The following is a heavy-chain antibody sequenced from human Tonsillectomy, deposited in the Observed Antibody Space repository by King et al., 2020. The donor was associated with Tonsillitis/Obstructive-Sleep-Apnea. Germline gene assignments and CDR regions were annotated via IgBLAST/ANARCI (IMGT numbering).Heavy chain of an antibody. D-gene: IGHD3-22*01. CDR3: ARDSRSHYYDTSGYYTFEY. CDR1: GYTFTTYG. CDR2: ISAYNGDT. Sequence: VQLQQSGAEVKKPGASVKVSCKASGYTFTTYGISWVRQAPGQGLEWMGWISAYNGDTNYAQKLQDRVTMTTDTSTSTAYMEVRSLRSDDTAVYYCARDSRSHYYDTSGYYTFEYWGQGTLVTVSS. V-gene: IGHV1-18*01. J-gene: IGHJ4*02.